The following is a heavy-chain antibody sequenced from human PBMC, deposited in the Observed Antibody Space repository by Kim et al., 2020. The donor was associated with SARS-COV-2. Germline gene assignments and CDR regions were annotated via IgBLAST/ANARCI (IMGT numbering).Heavy chain of an antibody. Sequence: GGSLRLSCAASGFTFSSFAMHWVRQAPGKGLEWVALISYDGSNNYYADSVKGRFTISRDNSKNTLYLQMNSLSAEDTAVYYCAKSMYGGDDGLFDYWGQG. J-gene: IGHJ4*02. V-gene: IGHV3-30*18. CDR2: ISYDGSNN. D-gene: IGHD5-12*01. CDR1: GFTFSSFA. CDR3: AKSMYGGDDGLFDY.